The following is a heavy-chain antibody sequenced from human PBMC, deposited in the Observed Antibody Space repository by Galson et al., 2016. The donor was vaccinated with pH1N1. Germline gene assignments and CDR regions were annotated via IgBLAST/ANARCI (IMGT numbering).Heavy chain of an antibody. Sequence: SVKVSCKASGYDFINSGVNWVRQAPGQGLEWMGWISVYDGKTVYAEKVQGRVTMTTDTSTNTAYMEVRSLKSDDAAVYYCAREDLVVGEGWDSGVDLWGQGTTVTVSS. V-gene: IGHV1-18*04. J-gene: IGHJ6*01. D-gene: IGHD2-15*01. CDR1: GYDFINSG. CDR2: ISVYDGKT. CDR3: AREDLVVGEGWDSGVDL.